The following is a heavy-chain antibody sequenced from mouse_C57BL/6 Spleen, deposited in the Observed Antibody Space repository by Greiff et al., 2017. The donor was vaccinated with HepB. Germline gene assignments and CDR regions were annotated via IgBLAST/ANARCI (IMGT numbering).Heavy chain of an antibody. D-gene: IGHD2-1*01. CDR2: INPNNGGT. CDR1: GYTFTDYN. CDR3: APIYYGNYPAWFAY. V-gene: IGHV1-22*01. J-gene: IGHJ3*01. Sequence: EVHLVESGPELVKPGASVKMSCKASGYTFTDYNMHWVKQSHGKSLEWIGYINPNNGGTSYNQKFKGKATLTVNKSSSTAYMELRSLTSEDSAVYYCAPIYYGNYPAWFAYWGQGTLVTVSA.